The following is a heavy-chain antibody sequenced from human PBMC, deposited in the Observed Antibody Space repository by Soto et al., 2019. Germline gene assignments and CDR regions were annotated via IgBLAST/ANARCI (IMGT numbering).Heavy chain of an antibody. D-gene: IGHD1-26*01. CDR3: AVRKTGSYFDY. Sequence: EVQLLESWGGLVQPGGSLRLSCAASGFTFSTYAISWVLQAPGKGLEWVSALSGSGGSTYYTDSVKGRFTISRDNSKNTRDLQRDSLRAEDRAVYYCAVRKTGSYFDYWGQGTLVTVSS. V-gene: IGHV3-23*01. CDR2: LSGSGGST. J-gene: IGHJ4*02. CDR1: GFTFSTYA.